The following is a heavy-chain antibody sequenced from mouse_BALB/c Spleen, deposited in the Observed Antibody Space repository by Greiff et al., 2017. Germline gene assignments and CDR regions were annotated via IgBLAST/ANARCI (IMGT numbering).Heavy chain of an antibody. D-gene: IGHD2-2*01. J-gene: IGHJ2*01. V-gene: IGHV1S81*02. CDR2: INPSNGRT. Sequence: QVHVKQPGAELVKPGASVKLSCKASGYTFTSYWMHWVKQRPGQGLEWIGEINPSNGRTNYNEKFKSKATLTVDKSSSTAYMQLSSLTSEDSAVYYCAPLYYGYDDYFDYWGQGTTLTVSS. CDR3: APLYYGYDDYFDY. CDR1: GYTFTSYW.